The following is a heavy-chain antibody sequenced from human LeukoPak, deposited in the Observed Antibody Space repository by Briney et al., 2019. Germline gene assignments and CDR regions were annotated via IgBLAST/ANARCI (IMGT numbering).Heavy chain of an antibody. J-gene: IGHJ4*02. CDR1: GGTFSSYA. CDR3: ARSHSYGYVASGAFDY. V-gene: IGHV1-69*04. Sequence: SVKVSCKASGGTFSSYAISWVRQAPGQGLEWMGRIIPIFGIANYAQKFQGRVTITADKSTSTAYMELSSLRSEDTAVYYCARSHSYGYVASGAFDYWGQGTLVTVSS. CDR2: IIPIFGIA. D-gene: IGHD5-18*01.